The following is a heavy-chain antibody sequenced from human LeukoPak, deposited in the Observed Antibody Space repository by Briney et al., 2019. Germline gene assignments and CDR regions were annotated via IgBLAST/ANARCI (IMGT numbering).Heavy chain of an antibody. D-gene: IGHD2-2*01. Sequence: GASVKVSCKASGYTFTTYYMHWVRQAPGQGLEWMGFIIPSSGGTTYAQKFQGRVTMTRDTSTNTVYMEVSGLRSEDTAVYYCTRLDCGSTSCYDYWGQGTLVTVSS. CDR2: IIPSSGGT. CDR3: TRLDCGSTSCYDY. J-gene: IGHJ4*02. V-gene: IGHV1-46*01. CDR1: GYTFTTYY.